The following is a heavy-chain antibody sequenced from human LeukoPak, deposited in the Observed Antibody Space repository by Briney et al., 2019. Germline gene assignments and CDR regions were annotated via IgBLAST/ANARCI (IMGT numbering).Heavy chain of an antibody. CDR3: ARSDGYGLVGI. CDR2: IYSSGST. CDR1: GVSISSGSNY. D-gene: IGHD3-10*01. J-gene: IGHJ3*02. Sequence: SETLSLTCRVSGVSISSGSNYWGWIRQPPGKTREWIGSIYSSGSTYYNSSLKSRVIILIDTAKNHFSLNLSSVTAADTAVYYCARSDGYGLVGIWGQGTMVTVSS. V-gene: IGHV4-39*07.